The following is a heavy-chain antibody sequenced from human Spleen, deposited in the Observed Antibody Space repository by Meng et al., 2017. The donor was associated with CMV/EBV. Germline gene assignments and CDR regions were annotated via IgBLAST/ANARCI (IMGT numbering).Heavy chain of an antibody. Sequence: GESLKISCAASGFTFSSYGMNWVRQAPGKGLEWVSFISSKSDYKYYADSVKGRFTVSRDNAKTSLYLQMNSLRVEDTAVYYCARVVPYCKSTSCPDYWGQGTLVTVSS. CDR1: GFTFSSYG. J-gene: IGHJ4*02. D-gene: IGHD2-2*01. CDR2: ISSKSDYK. V-gene: IGHV3-21*01. CDR3: ARVVPYCKSTSCPDY.